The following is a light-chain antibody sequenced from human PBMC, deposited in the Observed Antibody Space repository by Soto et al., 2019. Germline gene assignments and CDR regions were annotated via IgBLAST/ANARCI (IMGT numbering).Light chain of an antibody. CDR3: QQRSNWPLT. J-gene: IGKJ4*02. CDR1: QSVSSY. CDR2: DAS. V-gene: IGKV3-11*01. Sequence: EIVLTQSPATLSLSPGERATLSCRASQSVSSYLAWYHQKPGQAPRLLIYDASNRATGIPARFSASGSGTDFTLTISSLETEDFAVYYCQQRSNWPLTFGGGTKVEIK.